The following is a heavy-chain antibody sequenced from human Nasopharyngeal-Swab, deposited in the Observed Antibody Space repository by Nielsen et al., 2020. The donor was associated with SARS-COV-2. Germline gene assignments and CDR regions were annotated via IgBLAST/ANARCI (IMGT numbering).Heavy chain of an antibody. J-gene: IGHJ4*02. CDR3: ARGSGFTPFYY. D-gene: IGHD3-22*01. CDR2: INAGNGNT. V-gene: IGHV1-3*01. Sequence: WVRQAPGQRLEWMGWINAGNGNTKYSQQFQGRVTITSDTSASTAYMELNSLRSEDTAVYYCARGSGFTPFYYWGQGTLVTVSS.